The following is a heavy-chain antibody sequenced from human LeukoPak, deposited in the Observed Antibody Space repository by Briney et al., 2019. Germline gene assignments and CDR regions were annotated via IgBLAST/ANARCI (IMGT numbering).Heavy chain of an antibody. J-gene: IGHJ4*02. Sequence: GGSLRLSCAASGFTFSDYYMSWIRQAPGKGLEWISYITSSSSDTNYADSVKGRFTISRDNAKKSLYLQMNSLRAEDTAVYYCARDYDILTGYFRGGFDYWGQGTPVTVSS. CDR1: GFTFSDYY. V-gene: IGHV3-11*05. CDR3: ARDYDILTGYFRGGFDY. CDR2: ITSSSSDT. D-gene: IGHD3-9*01.